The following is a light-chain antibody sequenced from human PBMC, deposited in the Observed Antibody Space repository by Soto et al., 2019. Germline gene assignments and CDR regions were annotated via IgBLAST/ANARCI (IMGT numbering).Light chain of an antibody. CDR1: QSISSY. CDR2: AAS. Sequence: DIQMTQSPSSLSASVGDRVTITCRARQSISSYVNWYQQKPGKAPKLLIYAASSLQSGVPSRFSGSGSGTDFTLTISSLQPEDFATYDCQQSYSTPYFGQGTRLEIK. J-gene: IGKJ5*01. CDR3: QQSYSTPY. V-gene: IGKV1-39*01.